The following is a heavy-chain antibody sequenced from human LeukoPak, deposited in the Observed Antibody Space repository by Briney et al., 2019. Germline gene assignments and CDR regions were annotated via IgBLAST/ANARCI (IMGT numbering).Heavy chain of an antibody. CDR2: IHYSGST. CDR3: ARLTAYFDL. J-gene: IGHJ2*01. V-gene: IGHV4-59*01. Sequence: PSETLSLTCTVSHVSISTYYWSWIRQPPGKGLEWMGYIHYSGSTNYNPSLKSRVTISVDTSKRQLSLMLRSVTAADTAVYYCARLTAYFDLWGRGTLVTVSS. CDR1: HVSISTYY.